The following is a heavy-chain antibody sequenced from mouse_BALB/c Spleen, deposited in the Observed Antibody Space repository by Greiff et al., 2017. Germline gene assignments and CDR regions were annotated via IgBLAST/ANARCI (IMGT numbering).Heavy chain of an antibody. Sequence: EVQLQESGGGLVKPGGSLKLSCAASGFTFSDYYMYWVRQTPEKRLEWVATISDGGSYTYYPDSVKGRFTISRDNAKNNLYLQMSSLKSEDTAMYYCARVYGSGAMDYWGQGTSVTVSS. CDR3: ARVYGSGAMDY. V-gene: IGHV5-4*02. CDR2: ISDGGSYT. D-gene: IGHD1-2*01. J-gene: IGHJ4*01. CDR1: GFTFSDYY.